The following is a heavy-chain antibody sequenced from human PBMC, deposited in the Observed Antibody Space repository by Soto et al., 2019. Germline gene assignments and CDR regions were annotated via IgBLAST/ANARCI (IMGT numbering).Heavy chain of an antibody. J-gene: IGHJ4*02. Sequence: ESGGGLVQPGGSLRLSCAVSGFIFSTYWMTWVRQPPGKRLEWVANIDQDGSEKYYLDSVRGRFPISRDNAKNSLYLQMNSLRAEDTAVYYCVCGGNFFVFWGQGTLVTVSP. CDR3: VCGGNFFVF. D-gene: IGHD2-21*01. V-gene: IGHV3-7*01. CDR1: GFIFSTYW. CDR2: IDQDGSEK.